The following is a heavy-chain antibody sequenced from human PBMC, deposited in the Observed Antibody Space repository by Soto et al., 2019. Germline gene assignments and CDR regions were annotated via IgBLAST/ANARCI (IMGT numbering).Heavy chain of an antibody. CDR2: IYYSGST. CDR1: GGSISSYY. V-gene: IGHV4-59*01. CDR3: AGDHDILTGFHP. J-gene: IGHJ5*02. Sequence: SETLSLTCTVSGGSISSYYWSWIRQPPGKGLEWIGYIYYSGSTNYNPSLKSRVTISVDTSKNQFSLKLSSVTAADTAVYYCAGDHDILTGFHPWGQGTLVPVSS. D-gene: IGHD3-9*01.